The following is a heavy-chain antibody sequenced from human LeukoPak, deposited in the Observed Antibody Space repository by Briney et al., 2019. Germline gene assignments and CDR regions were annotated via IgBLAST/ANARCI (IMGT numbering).Heavy chain of an antibody. CDR3: ARGDILTGYYPGKIFDY. D-gene: IGHD3-9*01. J-gene: IGHJ4*02. CDR2: INPSGGST. V-gene: IGHV1-46*01. Sequence: ASVKVSCKASGYTFTSYYMHWVRQAPGQGLEGMGIINPSGGSTSYAQKFQGRVTMTRDTSTSTVYMELSSLRSEDTAVYYCARGDILTGYYPGKIFDYWGQGTLVTVSS. CDR1: GYTFTSYY.